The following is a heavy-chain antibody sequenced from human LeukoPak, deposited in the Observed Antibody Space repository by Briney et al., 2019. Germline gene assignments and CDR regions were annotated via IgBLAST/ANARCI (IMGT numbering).Heavy chain of an antibody. J-gene: IGHJ6*03. CDR1: GGSISSSSYY. V-gene: IGHV4-61*02. Sequence: PSETLSLTCTVSGGSISSSSYYWRWLRQPAGKGLEWIGRIYTSGSTNYNPSVKSRVTISVDTSKNQFSLKLSSVTAADTAVYYCARAYYDSSGYGPGYYYYYYMDVWGKGTTVTVSS. CDR3: ARAYYDSSGYGPGYYYYYYMDV. D-gene: IGHD3-22*01. CDR2: IYTSGST.